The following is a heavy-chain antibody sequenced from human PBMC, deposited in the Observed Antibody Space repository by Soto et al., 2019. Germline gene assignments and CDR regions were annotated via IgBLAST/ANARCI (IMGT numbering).Heavy chain of an antibody. J-gene: IGHJ4*02. CDR1: GGSFSGYY. D-gene: IGHD5-12*01. CDR3: ARGRGYSGYDFPDLDY. V-gene: IGHV4-34*01. CDR2: INHSGST. Sequence: ASETLSLTCAVYGGSFSGYYWSWIRQPPGKGLEWIGEINHSGSTNYNPSLKSRVTISVDTSKNQFSLKLSSVTAADTAVYYCARGRGYSGYDFPDLDYWGQGTLVTVSS.